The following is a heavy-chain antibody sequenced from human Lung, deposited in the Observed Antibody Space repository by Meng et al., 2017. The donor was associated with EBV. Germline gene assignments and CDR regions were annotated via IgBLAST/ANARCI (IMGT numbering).Heavy chain of an antibody. CDR1: GGSVISGGYY. CDR3: AATVNDGYFDY. D-gene: IGHD4-11*01. V-gene: IGHV4-31*03. CDR2: IYYTGSS. Sequence: QVMPLESAPGLGHPTHTLYLTCTASGGSVISGGYYWIWTRQQPGKGLEWIGYIYYTGSSFYNPSLKSRVTISVDTSKNQFSLNLSSVTAADTAVYYCAATVNDGYFDYWGQGTLVTVSS. J-gene: IGHJ4*02.